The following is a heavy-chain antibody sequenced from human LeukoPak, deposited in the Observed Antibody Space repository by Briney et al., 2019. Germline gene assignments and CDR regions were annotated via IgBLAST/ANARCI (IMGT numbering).Heavy chain of an antibody. J-gene: IGHJ1*01. CDR2: IYYSGGT. V-gene: IGHV4-59*01. D-gene: IGHD4-17*01. CDR1: GGPISSYY. Sequence: SETLSLTCTVSGGPISSYYWSWIRQPPGKGLEWIGYIYYSGGTNYNPSLKSRVTISVDTSKNQYSLKLSSVTAADTAVYYCARSSTTVTTDLGYFQHWGQGTLVTVSS. CDR3: ARSSTTVTTDLGYFQH.